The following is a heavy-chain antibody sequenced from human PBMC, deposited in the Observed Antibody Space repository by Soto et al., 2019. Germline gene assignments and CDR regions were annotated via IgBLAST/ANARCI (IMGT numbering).Heavy chain of an antibody. J-gene: IGHJ5*02. CDR1: GYTFTNYG. D-gene: IGHD3-10*01. Sequence: QVQLVQSGGEVKKPGASVKVSCKASGYTFTNYGISWVRQAPGQGLEWMGWINVYNGNTKYAQKVQGRVTMTTDTSTSTAYMELRSLRSDDTAVYYCARGVGSGRYNNQYKWFDPWGQGTLVTVSS. CDR3: ARGVGSGRYNNQYKWFDP. V-gene: IGHV1-18*01. CDR2: INVYNGNT.